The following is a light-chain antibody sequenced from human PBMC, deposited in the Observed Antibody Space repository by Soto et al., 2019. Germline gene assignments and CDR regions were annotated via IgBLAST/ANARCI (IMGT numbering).Light chain of an antibody. CDR3: GTWDSSLSAGV. J-gene: IGLJ2*01. CDR2: ENN. Sequence: QSVLTQPPSVSAAPGQKVTISCSGSSSNIGSNYVSWYQQLPGTAPKLLIYENNKRPSGIPDRFSGSKSGTSATLGITGLQTGDEADYYCGTWDSSLSAGVFGGGTNLTVL. CDR1: SSNIGSNY. V-gene: IGLV1-51*02.